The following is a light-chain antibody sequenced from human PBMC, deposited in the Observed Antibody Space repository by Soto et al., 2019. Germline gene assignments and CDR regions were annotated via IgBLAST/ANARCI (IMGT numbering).Light chain of an antibody. V-gene: IGKV3-20*01. CDR3: QHYGSSPCT. Sequence: IVLTQSPGTLSLSPGERATLSCRASQSVNNNYLAWYQQKPGQAPRLLIDGASSRATGIPDRFSGSGSGTDFTLTISRLEPEDFALYYCQHYGSSPCTFGHGTKLEIK. CDR2: GAS. J-gene: IGKJ2*01. CDR1: QSVNNNY.